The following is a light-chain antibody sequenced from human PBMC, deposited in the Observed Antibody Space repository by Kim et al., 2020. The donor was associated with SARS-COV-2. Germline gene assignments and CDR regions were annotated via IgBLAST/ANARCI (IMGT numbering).Light chain of an antibody. Sequence: EIVLTQSPATLSLSPGERATLSCRASQSVSSYLAWYQQKSGQAPRLLIYDASNRATGIPARFSGSGSGTDFTLTISSPEPEDFAAYYCQQRGNWPWSFGQGTKVDIK. CDR3: QQRGNWPWS. J-gene: IGKJ1*01. V-gene: IGKV3-11*01. CDR1: QSVSSY. CDR2: DAS.